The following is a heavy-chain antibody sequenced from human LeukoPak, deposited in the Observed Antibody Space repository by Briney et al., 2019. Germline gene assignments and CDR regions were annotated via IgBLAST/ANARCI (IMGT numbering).Heavy chain of an antibody. J-gene: IGHJ4*02. V-gene: IGHV4-34*01. CDR2: INHSGST. Sequence: PSETLSLTCAVYGGSFSGYYWSWIRQPPGKGLEWIGEINHSGSTNCNPSLKSRVTISVDTSKNQFSLKLSSVTAADTAVYYCARGVLRFLEWLNRGDYFDYWGQGTLVTVSS. CDR1: GGSFSGYY. CDR3: ARGVLRFLEWLNRGDYFDY. D-gene: IGHD3-3*01.